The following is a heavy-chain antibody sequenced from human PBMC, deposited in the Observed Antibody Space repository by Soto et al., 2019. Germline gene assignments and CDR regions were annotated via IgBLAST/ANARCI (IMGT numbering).Heavy chain of an antibody. D-gene: IGHD6-19*01. V-gene: IGHV1-3*01. J-gene: IGHJ4*02. CDR1: GYTFTSYA. CDR2: INAGNGNT. CDR3: ARDSDGIAVAGTQGPTRVIIDY. Sequence: ASVKVSCKASGYTFTSYAMHWVRQAPGQRLEWMGWINAGNGNTKYSQKFQGRVTITRDTSASTAYMELSSLRSEDTAVYYCARDSDGIAVAGTQGPTRVIIDYWGQGTLVTVSS.